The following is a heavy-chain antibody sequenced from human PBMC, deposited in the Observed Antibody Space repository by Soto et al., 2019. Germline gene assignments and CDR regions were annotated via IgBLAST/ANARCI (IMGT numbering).Heavy chain of an antibody. V-gene: IGHV1-18*01. CDR2: INGSNGHT. CDR3: ARDHQLPFYYYYMDV. J-gene: IGHJ6*03. Sequence: QVPLVQSGAEVKEPGASVKVSCKASGYTFTTYGISWARQAPGQGLEWMGWINGSNGHTNYAQSLQGRVTMTTDTSTSTAYMELRSLRSDDTAVYYCARDHQLPFYYYYMDVWGRGTTITVSS. CDR1: GYTFTTYG. D-gene: IGHD2-2*01.